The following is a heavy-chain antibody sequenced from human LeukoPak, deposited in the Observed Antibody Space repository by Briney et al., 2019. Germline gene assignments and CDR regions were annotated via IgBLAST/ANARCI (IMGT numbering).Heavy chain of an antibody. CDR1: GGTFSSYA. CDR2: IIPIFGTA. V-gene: IGHV1-69*13. J-gene: IGHJ3*02. Sequence: GASVKVSCKASGGTFSSYAISWVRQAPGQGLEWMGGIIPIFGTANYAQKFQGRVTITADESTSTAYMELSSLRSEDTAVYYCAKALKWGYDRDAFDIWGQGTMVTVSS. D-gene: IGHD5-12*01. CDR3: AKALKWGYDRDAFDI.